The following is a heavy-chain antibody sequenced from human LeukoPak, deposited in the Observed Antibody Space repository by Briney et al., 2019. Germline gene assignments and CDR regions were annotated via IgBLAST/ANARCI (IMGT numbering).Heavy chain of an antibody. CDR2: ISSSSSYI. D-gene: IGHD2-2*01. Sequence: GGSLRLSCAASGFTFSSYSMNWVRQAPGKGLEWVSSISSSSSYIYYADSVKGRFTISRDNAKNSLYLQMNSLRAEDTAVYYCARDNPYCSSTSCYVGWGQGTPGTVSS. CDR3: ARDNPYCSSTSCYVG. CDR1: GFTFSSYS. V-gene: IGHV3-21*01. J-gene: IGHJ4*02.